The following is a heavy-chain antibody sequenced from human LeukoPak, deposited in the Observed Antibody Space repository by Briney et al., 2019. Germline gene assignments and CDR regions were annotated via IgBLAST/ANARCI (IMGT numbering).Heavy chain of an antibody. V-gene: IGHV4-39*07. D-gene: IGHD2/OR15-2a*01. CDR2: INHSGST. CDR1: GGSISSTSYY. CDR3: ARRTTDAFDI. Sequence: SETLSLTCTVSGGSISSTSYYWGWIRQPPGKGLEWIGEINHSGSTNYNPSLKSRVTISVDTSKNQFSLKPSSVTAADTAVYYCARRTTDAFDIWGQGTMVTVSS. J-gene: IGHJ3*02.